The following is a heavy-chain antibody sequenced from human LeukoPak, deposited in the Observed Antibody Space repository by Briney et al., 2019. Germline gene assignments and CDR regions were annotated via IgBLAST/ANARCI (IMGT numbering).Heavy chain of an antibody. V-gene: IGHV6-1*01. J-gene: IGHJ4*02. Sequence: SQTLSLTCAISRNSHSSNPAAWNWIRQSPSRALEWLGGTYYRSKWYHEYAVPVKSRISITPDTSKNLFSLQLNSVTPEDTAVYFCAGVDGQNFIEFWGQGTQVTVSS. CDR3: AGVDGQNFIEF. CDR2: TYYRSKWYH. CDR1: RNSHSSNPAA. D-gene: IGHD5-24*01.